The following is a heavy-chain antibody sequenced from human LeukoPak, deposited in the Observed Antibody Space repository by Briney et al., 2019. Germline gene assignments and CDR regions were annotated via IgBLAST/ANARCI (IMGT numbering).Heavy chain of an antibody. V-gene: IGHV3-21*01. CDR1: GFTFSRYS. D-gene: IGHD2-15*01. J-gene: IGHJ4*02. CDR2: ISSSSSYI. CDR3: ARDWFSGYCSGGSCPFDY. Sequence: GGSLRLSCAASGFTFSRYSMNWVRQAPGKGLAWVSSISSSSSYIYYADSVKGRFTISRDNAKNSLYLQMNSLRAEDTAVYYCARDWFSGYCSGGSCPFDYWGQGTLVTVSS.